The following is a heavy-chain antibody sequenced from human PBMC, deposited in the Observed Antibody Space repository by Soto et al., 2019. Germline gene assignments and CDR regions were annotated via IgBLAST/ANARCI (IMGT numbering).Heavy chain of an antibody. CDR1: GYTFTSYD. D-gene: IGHD4-17*01. CDR2: MNPNSGNT. CDR3: ARESSTVTTPDAFDI. V-gene: IGHV1-8*01. Sequence: QVQLVQSGAEVKKPGASVKVSCKASGYTFTSYDSNWVRQATGQGLEWMGWMNPNSGNTGYAQKFQGRVTMTRNTSISTAYMELSSLRSEDTAVYYCARESSTVTTPDAFDIWGQGTMVTVSS. J-gene: IGHJ3*02.